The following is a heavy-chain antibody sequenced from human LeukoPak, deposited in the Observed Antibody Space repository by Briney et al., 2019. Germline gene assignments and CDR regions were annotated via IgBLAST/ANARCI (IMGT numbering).Heavy chain of an antibody. V-gene: IGHV4-34*01. D-gene: IGHD5-12*01. CDR3: SRRLRDRVDY. J-gene: IGHJ4*02. CDR1: GGSFSGYY. Sequence: SETLSLTCAVYGGSFSGYYWSWIRQPPGKGLEWIGEINHSGSTNYNPSLKSRVTISVDTSKNQFSLKLSSVTAADTAVYYCSRRLRDRVDYWGQGTLVTVSS. CDR2: INHSGST.